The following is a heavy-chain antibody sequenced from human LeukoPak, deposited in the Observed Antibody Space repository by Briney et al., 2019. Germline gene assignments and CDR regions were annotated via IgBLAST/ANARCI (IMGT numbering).Heavy chain of an antibody. CDR2: ISGDSTYI. Sequence: GGSLRLSCAASGFIFSSYSVNWVRQAPGKGLEWVSSISGDSTYIDYADSVKGRFTISRDNAKNTLYLQINSLRAEDTAVYYCARDPIAAVRFDYWGQGTLVTVSP. J-gene: IGHJ4*02. CDR1: GFIFSSYS. D-gene: IGHD6-13*01. V-gene: IGHV3-21*01. CDR3: ARDPIAAVRFDY.